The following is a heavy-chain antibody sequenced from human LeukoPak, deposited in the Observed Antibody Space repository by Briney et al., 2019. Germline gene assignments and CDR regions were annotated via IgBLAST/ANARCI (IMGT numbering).Heavy chain of an antibody. V-gene: IGHV1-69*01. D-gene: IGHD7-27*01. Sequence: SVKVSCKASGGTFSSYAISWVRQAPGQGLEWMGGIIPIFGTANYAQKFQGRVTITADESTSTAYMELSSLRSEDTVVYYCARDLTLGKPDYFDHWGQGTLVTVSS. CDR3: ARDLTLGKPDYFDH. CDR1: GGTFSSYA. CDR2: IIPIFGTA. J-gene: IGHJ4*02.